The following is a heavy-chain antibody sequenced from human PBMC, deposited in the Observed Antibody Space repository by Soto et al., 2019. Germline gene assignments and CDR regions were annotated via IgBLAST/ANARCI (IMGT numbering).Heavy chain of an antibody. CDR2: ISWNGGST. J-gene: IGHJ4*02. CDR1: GFTFDDYG. D-gene: IGHD3-10*01. CDR3: TRGRDYRGSGRPPNY. Sequence: EVQLVESGGHVVRPGESLRLSCAASGFTFDDYGMNWVRQAPGKGLEWISGISWNGGSTGYADSVKGRFTISRDNAKKSLYLQMKSFRAEDTALYYCTRGRDYRGSGRPPNYWGQGTLVTVSS. V-gene: IGHV3-20*04.